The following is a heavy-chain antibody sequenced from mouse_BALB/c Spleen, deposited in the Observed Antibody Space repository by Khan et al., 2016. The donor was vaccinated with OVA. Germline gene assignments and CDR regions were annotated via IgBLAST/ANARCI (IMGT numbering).Heavy chain of an antibody. CDR2: INPSNGYT. CDR3: VRDGAYHRNDGWFAY. V-gene: IGHV1-4*01. Sequence: QVQLKESGAELARPEASVKMSCKASGYTFTSYTIHWIKERPGQGLEWIGNINPSNGYTNYNQKFKDKATLTTDKSSTTAYLQLSSLTSDDSAVYNCVRDGAYHRNDGWFAYWGQGTLVTVSA. D-gene: IGHD2-14*01. CDR1: GYTFTSYT. J-gene: IGHJ3*01.